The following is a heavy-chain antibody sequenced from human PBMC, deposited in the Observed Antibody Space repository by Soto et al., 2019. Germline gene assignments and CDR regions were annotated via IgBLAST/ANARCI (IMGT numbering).Heavy chain of an antibody. J-gene: IGHJ4*02. CDR3: AKSTVRLLWFGELPIDY. CDR2: ISYDGSNK. Sequence: QVQLVESGGGVVQPGRSLRLSCAASGFTFSSYGMHWVRQAPGKGLEWVAVISYDGSNKYYADSVKGRFTISRDNSKNTLYLQMNSLRAEDTAVYYCAKSTVRLLWFGELPIDYWGQGTLVTVSS. CDR1: GFTFSSYG. V-gene: IGHV3-30*18. D-gene: IGHD3-10*01.